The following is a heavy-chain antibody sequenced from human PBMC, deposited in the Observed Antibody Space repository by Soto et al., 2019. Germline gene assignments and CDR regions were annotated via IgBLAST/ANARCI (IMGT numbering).Heavy chain of an antibody. D-gene: IGHD2-15*01. CDR1: GLTFSGYW. Sequence: EVQLVESGGDLVQPGGSLRLSCAASGLTFSGYWMHWVRQAPGKGLVWVSRVNSDGTSTAYADSVKGRFTISRDNAKNTLYLQMNSLRDEDTAVYYWARGWTGCYWGQGTLVTVSS. CDR3: ARGWTGCY. V-gene: IGHV3-74*01. CDR2: VNSDGTST. J-gene: IGHJ4*02.